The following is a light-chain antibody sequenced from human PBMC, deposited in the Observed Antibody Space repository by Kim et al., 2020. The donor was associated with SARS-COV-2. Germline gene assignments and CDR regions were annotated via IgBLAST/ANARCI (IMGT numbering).Light chain of an antibody. V-gene: IGLV3-1*01. CDR3: QAWDSSTKV. CDR1: KLGDKY. Sequence: SVSPGQTASITCSGDKLGDKYACWYQQKPGKSPVLVIYQDSKRPSGIPERFSGSNSGNTATLTISGTQAMDEADYYCQAWDSSTKVFGTGTKVTVL. CDR2: QDS. J-gene: IGLJ1*01.